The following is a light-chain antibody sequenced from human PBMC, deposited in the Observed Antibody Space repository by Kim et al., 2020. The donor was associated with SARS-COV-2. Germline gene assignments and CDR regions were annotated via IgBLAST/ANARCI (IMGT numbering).Light chain of an antibody. V-gene: IGKV4-1*01. Sequence: DIVMTQSPDSLAVPLGERATINCKSSQSVLYSSNNKNYVAWYQQKPGQPPKLLIYWASTRESGVPDRFSGSGSGTDFTLTISSLQAEDVAVYYCQQYYSTPDTFGGGTKLEI. CDR2: WAS. CDR3: QQYYSTPDT. J-gene: IGKJ4*01. CDR1: QSVLYSSNNKNY.